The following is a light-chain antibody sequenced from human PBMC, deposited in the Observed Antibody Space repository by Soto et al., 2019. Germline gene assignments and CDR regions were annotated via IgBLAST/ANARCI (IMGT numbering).Light chain of an antibody. J-gene: IGLJ3*02. Sequence: QYVLTQPPSVSGAPGQSITISCSGTSSNIGAGYDVHWYQQFPGTAPKLLIFGNTNRPSGVPDRFSGSKSGTSASLAITGLQAEDEADYHCQSYDDSLSGMVFGGGTKLTVL. V-gene: IGLV1-40*02. CDR2: GNT. CDR1: SSNIGAGYD. CDR3: QSYDDSLSGMV.